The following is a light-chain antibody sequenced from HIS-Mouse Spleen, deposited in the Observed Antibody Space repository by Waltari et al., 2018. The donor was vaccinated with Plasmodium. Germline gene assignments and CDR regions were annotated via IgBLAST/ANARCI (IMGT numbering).Light chain of an antibody. Sequence: QSALTQPASVSGSPGQSITISCTGTSRAVGSYNLFSWYQQHPGKAPKLMIYEGSKRPSGVSNRFSGSKSGNTASLTISGLQAEDEADYYCCSYAGSSTSWVFGGGTKLTVL. J-gene: IGLJ3*02. CDR1: SRAVGSYNL. CDR2: EGS. CDR3: CSYAGSSTSWV. V-gene: IGLV2-23*01.